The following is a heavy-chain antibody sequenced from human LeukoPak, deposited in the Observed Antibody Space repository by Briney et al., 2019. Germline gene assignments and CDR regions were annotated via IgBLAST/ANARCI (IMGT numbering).Heavy chain of an antibody. Sequence: ASVKVSCKAYAYTFTGYYVHWVRQAPGQGLEWMGWINPNSGGTNYAQNLQGRVTMTRDTSISTAYMEVTGLRSDDTAVYYCARGIGDYWGQGTLVTVSS. J-gene: IGHJ4*02. D-gene: IGHD2-15*01. CDR3: ARGIGDY. CDR2: INPNSGGT. CDR1: AYTFTGYY. V-gene: IGHV1-2*02.